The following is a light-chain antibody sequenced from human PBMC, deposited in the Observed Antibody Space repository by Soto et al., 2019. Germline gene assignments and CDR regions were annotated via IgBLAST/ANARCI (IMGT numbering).Light chain of an antibody. CDR1: QGVSSN. CDR3: QLYNNWPYT. J-gene: IGKJ2*01. CDR2: AAS. Sequence: EIVMTQSPATLSVSPGERATLSCRASQGVSSNLAWYQQKPGQTPRLLIYAASTRATGIPARFSGSGSGTEFTLTISSLQSEDFAVYYCQLYNNWPYTFGQGTKLEIK. V-gene: IGKV3-15*01.